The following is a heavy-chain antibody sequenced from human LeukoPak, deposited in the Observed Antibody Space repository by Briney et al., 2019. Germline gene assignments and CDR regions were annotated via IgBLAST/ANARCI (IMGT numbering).Heavy chain of an antibody. D-gene: IGHD3-10*01. CDR1: GGSFSGYY. CDR3: ARGNISMVRGVYYFDY. J-gene: IGHJ4*02. V-gene: IGHV4-34*01. Sequence: SGTLSLTCAVYGGSFSGYYWSWIRQPPGKGLEWIGEINHSGSTNYNPSLKSRVTISVDTSKNQFSLKLSSVTAADTAVYYCARGNISMVRGVYYFDYWGQGTLVSVSS. CDR2: INHSGST.